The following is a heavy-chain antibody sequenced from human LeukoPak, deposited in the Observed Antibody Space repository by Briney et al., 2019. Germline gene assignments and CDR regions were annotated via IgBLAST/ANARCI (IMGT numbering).Heavy chain of an antibody. V-gene: IGHV1-18*01. Sequence: ASVKVSCKASGFTFNRYGISWVRQAPGRGLEWMGWISAYNGDTNYAQKFQGRVTMTTDTPTSTAYMELRSLISDDTAVYYCARDPSNTSGRYAYFDYWGQGTLVTVSS. CDR2: ISAYNGDT. D-gene: IGHD6-19*01. CDR1: GFTFNRYG. CDR3: ARDPSNTSGRYAYFDY. J-gene: IGHJ4*02.